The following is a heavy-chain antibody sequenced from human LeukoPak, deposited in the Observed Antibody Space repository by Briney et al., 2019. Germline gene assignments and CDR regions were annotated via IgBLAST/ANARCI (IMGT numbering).Heavy chain of an antibody. CDR3: TTTTTVLTGY. Sequence: GGSLRLSCAASGFTFSNVWMDWVRQAPGRGLEWVGRSKTHGDTTQYAAPVKDRFTISRDDPKNTLYLQMNSLKTEDTAVYYCTTTTTVLTGYWGQGTLVSVSS. D-gene: IGHD4/OR15-4a*01. CDR1: GFTFSNVW. J-gene: IGHJ4*02. CDR2: SKTHGDTT. V-gene: IGHV3-15*01.